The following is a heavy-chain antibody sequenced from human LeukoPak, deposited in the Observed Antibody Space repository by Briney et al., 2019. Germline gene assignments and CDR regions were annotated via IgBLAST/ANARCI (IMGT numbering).Heavy chain of an antibody. J-gene: IGHJ4*02. CDR2: IWYDGINK. CDR1: GFTFSNYG. D-gene: IGHD4-23*01. CDR3: AKVLAVTSYGAKSIFDH. Sequence: PGGSLRLSCAASGFTFSNYGMHWVRQAPGKGLEWVAFIWYDGINKYYADSVKGRFTISRDNSKNTVYLQMNSLRAEDTAVYYCAKVLAVTSYGAKSIFDHWGQGTLVTVSS. V-gene: IGHV3-30*02.